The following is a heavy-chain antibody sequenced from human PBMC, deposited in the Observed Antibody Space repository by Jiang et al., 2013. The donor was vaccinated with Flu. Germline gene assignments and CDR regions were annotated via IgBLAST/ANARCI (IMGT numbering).Heavy chain of an antibody. V-gene: IGHV4-59*01. J-gene: IGHJ4*02. CDR2: IYYSGST. CDR1: GGSISSYY. Sequence: QLVESGPGLVKPSETLSLTCTVSGGSISSYYWSWIRQPPGKGLEWIGYIYYSGSTNYNPSLKSRVTISVDTSKNQFSLKLSSVTAADTAVYYCARAPQWLVLDYWGQGTLVTVSS. D-gene: IGHD6-19*01. CDR3: ARAPQWLVLDY.